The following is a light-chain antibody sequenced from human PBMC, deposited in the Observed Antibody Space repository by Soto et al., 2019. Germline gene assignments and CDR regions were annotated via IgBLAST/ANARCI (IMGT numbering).Light chain of an antibody. CDR2: DVN. J-gene: IGLJ2*01. CDR1: SSDVGGYNY. Sequence: QSVLTQPATVSGSPGQSITISCTGTSSDVGGYNYVSWYQQLPGNAPKLIIYDVNNRPSGVSNRFSGSKSGNTASLTISGLQAEDEADYYFSSYTSVSTLVFGGGTKLTVL. V-gene: IGLV2-14*01. CDR3: SSYTSVSTLV.